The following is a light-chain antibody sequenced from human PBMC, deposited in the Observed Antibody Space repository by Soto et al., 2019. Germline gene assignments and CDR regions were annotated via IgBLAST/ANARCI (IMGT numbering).Light chain of an antibody. V-gene: IGLV2-23*01. J-gene: IGLJ1*01. CDR3: CSYAGSSSYV. Sequence: QSALTQPASVSGSPGQTITISCTGTSSNIGSDNLVSWYQQLPGKAPKLMIYEDSKRPSGVSNRFSGSKSGNTASLTISGLQAEDDADYYCCSYAGSSSYVFGTGTKVTVL. CDR2: EDS. CDR1: SSNIGSDNL.